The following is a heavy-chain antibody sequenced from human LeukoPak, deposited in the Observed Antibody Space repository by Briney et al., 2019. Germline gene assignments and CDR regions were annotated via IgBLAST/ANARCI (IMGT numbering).Heavy chain of an antibody. CDR3: ARASYNWNYVHYYYYMDV. V-gene: IGHV3-30*04. CDR2: ISYDGSNE. Sequence: PGGSLRLSCAASGFTFSSYVMHWVRQAPGKGLEWVAIISYDGSNEYYADSVKGRFTISRDNSKNTLYLQMNSLRAADTAVYYCARASYNWNYVHYYYYMDVWGKGTTVTVSS. CDR1: GFTFSSYV. J-gene: IGHJ6*03. D-gene: IGHD1-7*01.